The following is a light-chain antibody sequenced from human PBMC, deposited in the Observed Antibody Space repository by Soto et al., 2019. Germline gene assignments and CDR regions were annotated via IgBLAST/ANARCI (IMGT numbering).Light chain of an antibody. J-gene: IGKJ1*01. Sequence: AIRMTQSPCSLSASTGDRVTITCRAGQGISSYLAWYQQKPGKAPKLLIYAASTLQSGVPSRFSGSGSGTDFTLTISCLQSEDFATYYCQQYYSYPLTFGQGTKVDIK. CDR3: QQYYSYPLT. CDR2: AAS. V-gene: IGKV1-8*01. CDR1: QGISSY.